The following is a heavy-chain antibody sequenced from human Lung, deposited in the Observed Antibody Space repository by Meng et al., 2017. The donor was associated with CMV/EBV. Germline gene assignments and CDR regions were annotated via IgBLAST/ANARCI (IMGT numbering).Heavy chain of an antibody. Sequence: SCAVYGGSFSGYCWSWIRQPPGKGLEWIGEINHSGTTNYNPSLESRVTISVDTSKNQFSLKLSSVTAADTAVYYCARCFRGGGTQRRFGVFRSSYFFDYXGLGXLVTVSS. J-gene: IGHJ4*02. CDR2: INHSGTT. D-gene: IGHD3-3*01. V-gene: IGHV4-34*01. CDR1: GGSFSGYC. CDR3: ARCFRGGGTQRRFGVFRSSYFFDY.